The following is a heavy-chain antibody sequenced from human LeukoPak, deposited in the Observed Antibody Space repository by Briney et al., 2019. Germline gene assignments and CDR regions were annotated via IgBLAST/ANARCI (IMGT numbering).Heavy chain of an antibody. Sequence: GGSLRLSCAASGFTFSSYSMNWVRQAPGKGLEWVSYISSSSSTIYYADSVKGRFTISRDNAKNSLYLQMNSLRAEDTAVYYCARVPRDTWGVVVPAAKRGNDYWGQGTLVTVSS. CDR3: ARVPRDTWGVVVPAAKRGNDY. CDR2: ISSSSSTI. V-gene: IGHV3-48*01. J-gene: IGHJ4*02. D-gene: IGHD2-2*01. CDR1: GFTFSSYS.